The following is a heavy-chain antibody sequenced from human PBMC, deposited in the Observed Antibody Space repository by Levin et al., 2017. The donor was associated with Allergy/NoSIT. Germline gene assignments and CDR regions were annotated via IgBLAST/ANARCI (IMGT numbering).Heavy chain of an antibody. J-gene: IGHJ3*02. Sequence: SETLSLTCTVSGGSISSYYWSWIRQPPGKGLEWIGYIYYSGSTNYNPSLKSRVTISVDTSKNQFSLKLSSVTAADTAVYYCARLPRRGILDAFDIWGQGTMVTVSS. D-gene: IGHD6-13*01. CDR1: GGSISSYY. CDR3: ARLPRRGILDAFDI. V-gene: IGHV4-59*08. CDR2: IYYSGST.